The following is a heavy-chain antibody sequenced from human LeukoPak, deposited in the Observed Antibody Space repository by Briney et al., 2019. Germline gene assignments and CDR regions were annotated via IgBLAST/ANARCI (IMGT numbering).Heavy chain of an antibody. J-gene: IGHJ4*02. CDR3: ARGIRYGSGWDYFDF. Sequence: PGGSLRLSCAASGFIFSSYATSWVRQAPGKGLEWVSGISTNGGRTYYADSVKGRFTISRDNSKNTLSLQMDSLRAEDTAVYYCARGIRYGSGWDYFDFWGQGTLVTVSS. CDR2: ISTNGGRT. V-gene: IGHV3-23*01. D-gene: IGHD6-19*01. CDR1: GFIFSSYA.